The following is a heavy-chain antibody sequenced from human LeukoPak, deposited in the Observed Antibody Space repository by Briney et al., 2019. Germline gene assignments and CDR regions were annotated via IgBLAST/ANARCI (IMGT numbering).Heavy chain of an antibody. CDR3: ARLLNNDNAGDPDTFDM. D-gene: IGHD4-17*01. Sequence: SESLSLTCSASGGSISRHYWSWIRQPPGKGLEWIAYMSYSGGTRYNPSFQSRVTISLDTSKTHFSLKLTSVTAADTAMYYCARLLNNDNAGDPDTFDMWGPGTMVTVSS. CDR1: GGSISRHY. J-gene: IGHJ3*02. V-gene: IGHV4-59*08. CDR2: MSYSGGT.